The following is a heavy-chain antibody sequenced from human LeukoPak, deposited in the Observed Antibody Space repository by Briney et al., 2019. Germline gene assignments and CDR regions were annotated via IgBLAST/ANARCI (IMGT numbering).Heavy chain of an antibody. J-gene: IGHJ4*02. V-gene: IGHV3-21*01. CDR3: VGDPTTNRYQYFEY. CDR1: GFTFSNFG. D-gene: IGHD2-8*01. CDR2: MDRHTDI. Sequence: YPGGSLRLSCTASGFTFSNFGVTWVRQAPGKGLEWVSCMDRHTDIYYANSVRGRFTTSRDNAKNSLFLQMDRLTVEDTAVYYCVGDPTTNRYQYFEYWGQGALVTVSS.